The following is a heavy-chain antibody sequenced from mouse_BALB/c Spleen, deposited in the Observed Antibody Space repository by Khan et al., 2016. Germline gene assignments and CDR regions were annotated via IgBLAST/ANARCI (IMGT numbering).Heavy chain of an antibody. V-gene: IGHV2-9*02. CDR2: IWAGGST. Sequence: QVQLQQSGPGLVAPSQSLSIICTVSGFSLTSYGVHWVRQPPGKGLEWLGVIWAGGSTNYNSALMSRLSISKDNSKSQVFLHMNSLQTEDTAIYYSAREGYDYAIAYWGQGTSVTVSS. CDR1: GFSLTSYG. J-gene: IGHJ4*01. D-gene: IGHD3-1*01. CDR3: AREGYDYAIAY.